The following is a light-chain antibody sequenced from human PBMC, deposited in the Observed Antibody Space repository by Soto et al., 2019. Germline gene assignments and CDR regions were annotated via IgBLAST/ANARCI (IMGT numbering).Light chain of an antibody. CDR3: NSYTSSSTRV. Sequence: QLVLTQPASVSGSPGQSITISCTGTSSDVGGYNYVSWYQQHPGKVPKLMIYEVSKRPSGVSNRFSGSKSGNTASLTISGLQAEDEADYYCNSYTSSSTRVFGGGTKLTVL. J-gene: IGLJ3*02. CDR2: EVS. V-gene: IGLV2-14*01. CDR1: SSDVGGYNY.